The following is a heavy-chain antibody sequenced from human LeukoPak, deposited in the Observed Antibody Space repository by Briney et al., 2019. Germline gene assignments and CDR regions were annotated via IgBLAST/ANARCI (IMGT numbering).Heavy chain of an antibody. J-gene: IGHJ4*02. D-gene: IGHD3-22*01. CDR2: IYYSGST. CDR1: GGSISSYY. CDR3: ARRVGYYYDPSFDY. V-gene: IGHV4-59*01. Sequence: SETLSLTCTVSGGSISSYYWSWIRQPPGKGLEWIGYIYYSGSTNYNPSLKSRVTISVDTSKNQFSLKLSSVTAADTAVYYCARRVGYYYDPSFDYWGQGTLVTVSS.